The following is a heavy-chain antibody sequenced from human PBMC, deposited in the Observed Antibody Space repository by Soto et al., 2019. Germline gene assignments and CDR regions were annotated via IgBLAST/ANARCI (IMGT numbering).Heavy chain of an antibody. V-gene: IGHV3-15*01. D-gene: IGHD6-13*01. CDR3: TTDAGYSSSWYSDYYYYGMDV. J-gene: IGHJ6*02. CDR1: GFTFSNAW. Sequence: EVQLVESGGGLVKPGGSLRLSCAASGFTFSNAWMSWVRQAPGKGLEWVGRIKSKTDGGTTDYAAPVKGRFTISREDSKNTLYLQMNSLKTEDTAVYYCTTDAGYSSSWYSDYYYYGMDVWGQGTTVTVSS. CDR2: IKSKTDGGTT.